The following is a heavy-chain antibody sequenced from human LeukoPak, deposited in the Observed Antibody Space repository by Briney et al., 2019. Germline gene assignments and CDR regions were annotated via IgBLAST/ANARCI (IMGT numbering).Heavy chain of an antibody. D-gene: IGHD3-10*01. Sequence: GGSLRLSCAASGFTFSSYWMSWVRQAPGKGLEWVANIKQDGSEKYYVDSVKGRFTISRDNSKNTLYLQMNSLRAEDTAVYYCATRRDVYYYGSGSPPLFDYWGQGTLVTVSS. J-gene: IGHJ4*02. CDR3: ATRRDVYYYGSGSPPLFDY. CDR1: GFTFSSYW. CDR2: IKQDGSEK. V-gene: IGHV3-7*03.